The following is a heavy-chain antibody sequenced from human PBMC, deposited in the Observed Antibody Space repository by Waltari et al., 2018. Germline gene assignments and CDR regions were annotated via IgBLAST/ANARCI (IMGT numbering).Heavy chain of an antibody. D-gene: IGHD5-18*01. V-gene: IGHV4-59*01. Sequence: QVQLQESGPGLVEPSETLSLTCTVSGDSISTYYWSWIRLSPGKGLEWICNIYFTGVTNYNPSLKRRVTVSVDTSKNQFSLNLNSVTAADTAVYYCARRLYFNTADRYWFDPWSQGTLVTVSS. J-gene: IGHJ5*02. CDR1: GDSISTYY. CDR2: IYFTGVT. CDR3: ARRLYFNTADRYWFDP.